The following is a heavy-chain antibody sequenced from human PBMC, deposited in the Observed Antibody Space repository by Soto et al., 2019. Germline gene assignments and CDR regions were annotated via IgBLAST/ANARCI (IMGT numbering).Heavy chain of an antibody. V-gene: IGHV3-30-3*01. CDR1: GFTFSTYT. J-gene: IGHJ4*02. CDR3: TRAPASSWHTFDY. Sequence: GGSLRLSCAASGFTFSTYTMHWVRQAPGKEQEWVARISSDGSNKYYADSVKGRFTISRDNSKNTLYLQMNSLRGEDTAVYYCTRAPASSWHTFDYWGQGTLVTVSS. CDR2: ISSDGSNK. D-gene: IGHD6-13*01.